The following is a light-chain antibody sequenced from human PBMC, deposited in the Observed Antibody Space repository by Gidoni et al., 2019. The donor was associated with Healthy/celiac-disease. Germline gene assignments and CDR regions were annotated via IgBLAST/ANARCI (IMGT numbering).Light chain of an antibody. V-gene: IGKV3-15*01. Sequence: IVMTQSPATLSVSPGERATLSCRASQSVSSNLAWYQQKPGQAPRLLIYGASTRATGIPARFSGSGSGTEFTLTISSLQSEDFAVYYCQKYNNWPPLLTFGGGTKVEIK. CDR2: GAS. J-gene: IGKJ4*01. CDR3: QKYNNWPPLLT. CDR1: QSVSSN.